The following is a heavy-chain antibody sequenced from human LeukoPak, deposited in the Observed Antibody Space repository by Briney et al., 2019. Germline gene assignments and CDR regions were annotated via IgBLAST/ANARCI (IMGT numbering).Heavy chain of an antibody. CDR2: ISSSGASK. J-gene: IGHJ4*02. CDR1: GFTFGSYA. Sequence: GGSLRLSCAASGFTFGSYAMGWVRRAPEKGLEWVSAISSSGASKYYADSVKGRFTISRDNSKNTLYLQMDSLRAEDTAIYYCAKVGEYYYDSSGYFDYWGQGTLVTVSS. D-gene: IGHD3-22*01. CDR3: AKVGEYYYDSSGYFDY. V-gene: IGHV3-23*01.